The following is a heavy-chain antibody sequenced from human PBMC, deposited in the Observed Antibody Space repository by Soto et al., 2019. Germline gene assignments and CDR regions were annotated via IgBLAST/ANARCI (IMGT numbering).Heavy chain of an antibody. V-gene: IGHV3-23*01. D-gene: IGHD3-10*01. CDR1: GFTFSSYA. Sequence: EVQLLESGGGLVQPGGSLRLSCAASGFTFSSYAMSWVRQAPGKGLEWVSAISGSGGSTYYADSVKGRFTISRDNSKNTLYLQMTSLRAEDTAVYYCAKLILDLFYGSGSYLDCWGQGTLVTVSS. CDR3: AKLILDLFYGSGSYLDC. CDR2: ISGSGGST. J-gene: IGHJ4*02.